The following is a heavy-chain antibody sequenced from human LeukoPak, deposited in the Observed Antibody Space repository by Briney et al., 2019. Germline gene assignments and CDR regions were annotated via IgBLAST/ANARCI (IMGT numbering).Heavy chain of an antibody. Sequence: SETLSLTCTVSGGSISSSSYYWGWIRQPPGKGLEWIGSIYYSGSTYYNPSLKSRVTISVDTSKNQFSLKLSSVTAADTAVYYCARAPRGFIAAAYFGYWGQGTLVTVSS. CDR2: IYYSGST. CDR1: GGSISSSSYY. V-gene: IGHV4-39*01. CDR3: ARAPRGFIAAAYFGY. D-gene: IGHD6-13*01. J-gene: IGHJ4*02.